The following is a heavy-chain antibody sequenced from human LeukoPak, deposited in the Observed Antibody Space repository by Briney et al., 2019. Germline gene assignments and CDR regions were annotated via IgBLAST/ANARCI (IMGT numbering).Heavy chain of an antibody. CDR2: ISYDGSKK. CDR1: GFTFSSNG. Sequence: GGSLRLSCAASGFTFSSNGMHWVRQAPGKGPEWVAAISYDGSKKYYADSVKGRFNISRDNSKNTLYLQMNSLRAEDTAVFYCAKGKALLEYYFDYWGQGTLVTVSS. CDR3: AKGKALLEYYFDY. J-gene: IGHJ4*02. V-gene: IGHV3-30*18. D-gene: IGHD2-15*01.